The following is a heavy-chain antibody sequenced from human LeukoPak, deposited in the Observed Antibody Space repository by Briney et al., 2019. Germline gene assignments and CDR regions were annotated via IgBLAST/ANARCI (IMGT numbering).Heavy chain of an antibody. CDR3: ARDTYDFWRWVSES. V-gene: IGHV4-4*07. D-gene: IGHD3-3*01. J-gene: IGHJ4*02. Sequence: PSETLSLTCAVSGGSFSTYYWSWIRQPAGKGLEWIGHIYTSGTTNYNPSLKSRVTMSIDTSKNQFSLKLSSVTAADTAVYYCARDTYDFWRWVSESWGQGTLVTVSS. CDR2: IYTSGTT. CDR1: GGSFSTYY.